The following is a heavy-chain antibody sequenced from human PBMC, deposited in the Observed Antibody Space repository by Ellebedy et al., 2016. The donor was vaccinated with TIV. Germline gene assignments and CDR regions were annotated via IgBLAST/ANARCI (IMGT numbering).Heavy chain of an antibody. CDR1: GFTFDDYA. J-gene: IGHJ4*02. Sequence: SLKISCAASGFTFDDYAMHWVRQAPGKGLEWVSGISWNSRSIGYADSVKGRFTISRDNAKNSLYLQMNSLTDEDTAVYYCARALGYSYGPKSYYFDYWGQGTLVTVSS. CDR2: ISWNSRSI. D-gene: IGHD5-18*01. V-gene: IGHV3-9*01. CDR3: ARALGYSYGPKSYYFDY.